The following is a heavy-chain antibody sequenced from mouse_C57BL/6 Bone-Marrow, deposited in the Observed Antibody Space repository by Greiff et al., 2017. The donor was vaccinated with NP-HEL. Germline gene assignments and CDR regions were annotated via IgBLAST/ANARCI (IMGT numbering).Heavy chain of an antibody. CDR2: INPNNGGT. CDR1: GYTFTDYY. Sequence: VQLQLSGPELVKPGASVKISCKASGYTFTDYYMNWVKQSHGKSLEWIGDINPNNGGTSYNQKFKGKATLTVDKSSSTAYMELRSLTSEDSAVYYCAGPYYAMDYWGQGTSVTVSS. CDR3: AGPYYAMDY. J-gene: IGHJ4*01. V-gene: IGHV1-26*01.